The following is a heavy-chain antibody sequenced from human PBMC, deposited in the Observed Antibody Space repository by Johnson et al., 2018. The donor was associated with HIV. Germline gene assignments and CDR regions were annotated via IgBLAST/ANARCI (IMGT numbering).Heavy chain of an antibody. J-gene: IGHJ3*02. V-gene: IGHV3-66*02. CDR3: ATIWPGNFAFDI. D-gene: IGHD2-2*02. CDR1: GFTVSTNY. CDR2: IYTADNR. Sequence: VQLVESGGDLVRPGGSLRLSCAASGFTVSTNYMNWVRQAPGKGLAWVSVIYTADNRNYADSGEGRFSISRDNSKNTVYLQMPSLRPEDTAVYYCATIWPGNFAFDIWGQGTVVTVSS.